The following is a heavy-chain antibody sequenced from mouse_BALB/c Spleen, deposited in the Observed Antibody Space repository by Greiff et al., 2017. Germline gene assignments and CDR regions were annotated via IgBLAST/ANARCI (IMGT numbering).Heavy chain of an antibody. J-gene: IGHJ3*01. Sequence: EVQLQQSGAELVRSGASVKLSCTASGFNIKDYYMHWVKQRPEQGLEWIGWIDPENGDTEYAPKFQGKATMTADTSSNTAYLQLSSLTSEDTAVYYCNGGLRRFAYWGQGTLVTVSA. CDR2: IDPENGDT. CDR1: GFNIKDYY. CDR3: NGGLRRFAY. V-gene: IGHV14-4*02. D-gene: IGHD2-4*01.